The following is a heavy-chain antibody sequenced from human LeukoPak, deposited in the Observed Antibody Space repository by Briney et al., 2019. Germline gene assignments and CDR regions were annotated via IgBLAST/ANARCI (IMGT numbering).Heavy chain of an antibody. Sequence: SETLSLTCTVSGGSISSYYWSWIRQPPGKGLEWIGYIYYSGGTNYNPSLKSRVTISVDTSKNQFSLKLNSVTAADTAVYYCARGVYIAAAQYGYWGQGTPVTVSS. D-gene: IGHD6-13*01. CDR3: ARGVYIAAAQYGY. J-gene: IGHJ4*02. CDR2: IYYSGGT. CDR1: GGSISSYY. V-gene: IGHV4-59*01.